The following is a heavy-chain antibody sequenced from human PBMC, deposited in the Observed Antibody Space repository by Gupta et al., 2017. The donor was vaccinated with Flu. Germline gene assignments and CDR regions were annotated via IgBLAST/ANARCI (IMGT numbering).Heavy chain of an antibody. J-gene: IGHJ4*02. CDR3: ARGHWDS. CDR2: IRRRGVP. Sequence: EVQLVESGGGLVQPGGSLRLSCAASGFTFSGYDMSWVRQAPGKGLEWVSFIRRRGVPYYTDSVKGRFTSARDNAKNSVYLKMDSLRAEDTAGYYCARGHWDSWGQGTLVTVSS. CDR1: GFTFSGYD. V-gene: IGHV3-48*03.